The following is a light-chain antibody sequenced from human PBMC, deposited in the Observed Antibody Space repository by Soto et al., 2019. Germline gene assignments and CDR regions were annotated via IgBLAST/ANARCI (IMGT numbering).Light chain of an antibody. CDR2: GAS. CDR1: QSVSYR. V-gene: IGKV3-20*01. Sequence: EIVMTQSPGTLSLSPGERATLSCRASQSVSYRLAWYQQKPGQAPRLLISGASSRATGIPDRFSGSGFGTDFTLTISRLEPEDFALYYCQHYVGGSPITFGQGTRLEIK. J-gene: IGKJ5*01. CDR3: QHYVGGSPIT.